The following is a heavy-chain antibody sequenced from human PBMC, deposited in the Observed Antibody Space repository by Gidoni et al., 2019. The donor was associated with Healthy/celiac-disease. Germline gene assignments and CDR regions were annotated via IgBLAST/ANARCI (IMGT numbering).Heavy chain of an antibody. CDR2: INPSGGST. V-gene: IGHV1-46*01. Sequence: QVQLVQSGAEVKKPGASVTVSCQASGYTFTSYYMHWVRQAPGQGLEWMGIINPSGGSTSYAQKFQGRVTMTRDTSTSTVYMELSSLRSEDTAVYYCARPGIAAAGTPVVGYFDYWGQGTLVTVSS. J-gene: IGHJ4*02. CDR3: ARPGIAAAGTPVVGYFDY. CDR1: GYTFTSYY. D-gene: IGHD6-13*01.